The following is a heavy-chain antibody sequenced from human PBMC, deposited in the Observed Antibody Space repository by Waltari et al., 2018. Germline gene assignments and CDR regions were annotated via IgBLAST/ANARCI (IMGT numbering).Heavy chain of an antibody. Sequence: QVQLGKSGAEVKETGSSVMVSCKAAGGPFSSYAISWVRPPPGEGLEWMGGIIPIFSTANYSQQFEGRVTVTADESACTAYMGLSSLRSEDTAVDYCARSIHRWYYFDYWGQGTLVTVSS. CDR2: IIPIFSTA. CDR1: GGPFSSYA. V-gene: IGHV1-69*01. CDR3: ARSIHRWYYFDY. D-gene: IGHD2-15*01. J-gene: IGHJ4*02.